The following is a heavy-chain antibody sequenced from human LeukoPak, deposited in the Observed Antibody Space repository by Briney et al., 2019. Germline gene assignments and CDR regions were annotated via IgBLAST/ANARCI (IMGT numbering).Heavy chain of an antibody. CDR3: AKPQSSSSWSPVDY. Sequence: PGVSLRLSCATSGFTFSSYAMSWVRQAPGKGLEWVSGISGSGGSTYYADSGKGRFTISRDNSKNTLYLQMISLRAEDTAVYYCAKPQSSSSWSPVDYWGQGTLVTVAS. CDR2: ISGSGGST. V-gene: IGHV3-23*01. J-gene: IGHJ4*02. CDR1: GFTFSSYA. D-gene: IGHD6-6*01.